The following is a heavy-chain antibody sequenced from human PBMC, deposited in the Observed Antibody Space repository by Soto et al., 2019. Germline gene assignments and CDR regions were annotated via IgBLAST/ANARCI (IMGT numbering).Heavy chain of an antibody. CDR3: ARGRATIFGVVIDDAFDI. J-gene: IGHJ3*02. D-gene: IGHD3-3*01. CDR2: IWYDGSNK. V-gene: IGHV3-33*01. CDR1: GFTFSSYG. Sequence: GGSLRLSCAASGFTFSSYGMHWVRQAPGKELEWVAVIWYDGSNKYYADSVKGRFTISRDNSKNTLYLQMNSLRAEDTAVYYCARGRATIFGVVIDDAFDIWGQGTMVTVSS.